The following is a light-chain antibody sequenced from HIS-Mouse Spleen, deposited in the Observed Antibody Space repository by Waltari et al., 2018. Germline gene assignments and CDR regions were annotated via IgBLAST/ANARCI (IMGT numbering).Light chain of an antibody. CDR2: WAS. J-gene: IGKJ4*01. V-gene: IGKV4-1*01. Sequence: DIVMTQSPDSLAVSLGERATINCKSSQSVLYSSNNKNYLAWYQQKPGQPPKLLIYWASPREAGVPDRFSGSGSGTDFTLTISSLQAEDVAVYYCQSYDSSLSGSVFGGGTK. CDR3: QSYDSSLSGSV. CDR1: QSVLYSSNNKNY.